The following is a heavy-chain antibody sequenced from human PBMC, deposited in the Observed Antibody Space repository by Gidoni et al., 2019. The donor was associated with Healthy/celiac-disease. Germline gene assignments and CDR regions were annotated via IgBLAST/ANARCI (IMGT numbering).Heavy chain of an antibody. D-gene: IGHD1-26*01. CDR2: IDYSGST. CDR1: VGSLSRGDYY. J-gene: IGHJ4*02. V-gene: IGHV4-30-4*01. CDR3: ARLHRPPYSGSYWFDY. Sequence: QVQLQESGPGLVKPSQTLSLTCTVSVGSLSRGDYYWSWIRQPPGKGLEWIGYIDYSGSTYYNPSPKSRVTISVDTSKNQFSLKLSSVTAADTAVYYCARLHRPPYSGSYWFDYWGQGTLVTVSS.